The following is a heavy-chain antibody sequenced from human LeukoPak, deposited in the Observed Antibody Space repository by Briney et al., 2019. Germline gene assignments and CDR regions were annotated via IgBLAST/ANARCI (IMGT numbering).Heavy chain of an antibody. CDR3: ARDLELATYSPRSSY. D-gene: IGHD5-24*01. J-gene: IGHJ4*02. CDR1: GFXFSDYY. V-gene: IGHV3-11*05. CDR2: ISGTSTYT. Sequence: GGSLRLSCAASGFXFSDYYISWIRQAPGRGREWVSYISGTSTYTNYADSVRGRFTISRDNAKKSLYLQMNSLRPEDTAIYYCARDLELATYSPRSSYWGQGTLVTVSS.